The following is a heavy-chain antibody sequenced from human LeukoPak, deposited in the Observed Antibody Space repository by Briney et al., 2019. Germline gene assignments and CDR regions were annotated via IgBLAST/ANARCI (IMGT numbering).Heavy chain of an antibody. Sequence: SETLSLTCTVSGGSFSSGDYYWSWIRQHPGKSLEWIGYISYSGSTYYNPSLKSRVTISVDTSKNQFSLKLSSVTAADTAVYYCARVKRGVTVLPTDYWGQGTLVTVSS. CDR1: GGSFSSGDYY. CDR2: ISYSGST. J-gene: IGHJ4*02. V-gene: IGHV4-31*03. CDR3: ARVKRGVTVLPTDY. D-gene: IGHD1-14*01.